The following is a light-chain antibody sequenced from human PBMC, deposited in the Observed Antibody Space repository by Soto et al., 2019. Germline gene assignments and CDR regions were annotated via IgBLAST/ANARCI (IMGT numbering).Light chain of an antibody. CDR1: QSVGSY. CDR3: QQSSSWPT. V-gene: IGKV3-11*01. CDR2: DAS. J-gene: IGKJ1*01. Sequence: EIVLTQSPATLSLSPGERATLSCRASQSVGSYLAWYQQKPGQAPRLLISDASNRATGIPARFSGSGSGTDFTLTISSLEPEDFAVYYCQQSSSWPTFGQGTKVEI.